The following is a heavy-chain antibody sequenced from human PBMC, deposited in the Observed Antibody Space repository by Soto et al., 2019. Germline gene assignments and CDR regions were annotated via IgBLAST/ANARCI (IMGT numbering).Heavy chain of an antibody. CDR2: ISYDGSNK. J-gene: IGHJ5*02. Sequence: LRHRCTASGVTFVSYGIHRVRQAPGKGLEWAAVISYDGSNKYYADSVKGRFTISRDNSKNTVYLQMNSLRAEVSVVYYCAREDSDGFLASWRQGSPVPVSS. CDR3: AREDSDGFLAS. V-gene: IGHV3-30*03. CDR1: GVTFVSYG. D-gene: IGHD3-10*01.